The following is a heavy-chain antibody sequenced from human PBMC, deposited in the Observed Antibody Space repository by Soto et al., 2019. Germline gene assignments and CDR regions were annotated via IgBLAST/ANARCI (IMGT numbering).Heavy chain of an antibody. CDR2: ISGSGDAT. CDR3: AKDLRAPAAKNFDY. J-gene: IGHJ4*02. D-gene: IGHD6-25*01. CDR1: GFTFNNYA. Sequence: GGSLRLSCVASGFTFNNYAMTWVRQPPGKGLEWVSAISGSGDATFYADSVRGRFTISRDNSKSKLYLQMNSLRAEDTAVYFCAKDLRAPAAKNFDYWGQGTLVTVSS. V-gene: IGHV3-23*01.